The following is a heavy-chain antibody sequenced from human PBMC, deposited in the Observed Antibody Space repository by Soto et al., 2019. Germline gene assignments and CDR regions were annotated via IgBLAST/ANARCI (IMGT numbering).Heavy chain of an antibody. Sequence: QVQLVESGGGVVQPGRSLRLSCGASGFTFSSYGMHWVRQAPGKGLEWVALIWFDGSDKYYTESVKGRFTISRDNSKSTLYLQMNSLRGEDTAVYYCARLYCSASSCYSVGAFDIRGQGTMVTVSS. CDR1: GFTFSSYG. V-gene: IGHV3-33*01. CDR2: IWFDGSDK. J-gene: IGHJ3*02. D-gene: IGHD2-15*01. CDR3: ARLYCSASSCYSVGAFDI.